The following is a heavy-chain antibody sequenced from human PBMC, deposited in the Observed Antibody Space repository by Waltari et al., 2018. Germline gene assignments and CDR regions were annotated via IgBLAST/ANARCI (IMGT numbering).Heavy chain of an antibody. CDR1: GYTFTGYY. Sequence: QVQLVQSGAEVKKPGASVKVSCKASGYTFTGYYMHWVRQAPGQGLEWMGRINPNSGGTNYAQKFQGRVTMTRDTAISPAYMELSRLRSDDTAVYYCAREAPNYYDSRGTDYWGQGTLVTVSS. D-gene: IGHD3-22*01. J-gene: IGHJ4*02. CDR3: AREAPNYYDSRGTDY. V-gene: IGHV1-2*06. CDR2: INPNSGGT.